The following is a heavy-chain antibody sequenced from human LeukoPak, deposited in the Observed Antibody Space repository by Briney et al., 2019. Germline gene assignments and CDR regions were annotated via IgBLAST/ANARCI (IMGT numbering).Heavy chain of an antibody. CDR3: AKNPYCSSTSCYWEDV. D-gene: IGHD2-2*01. CDR1: GFTFSSYA. Sequence: GGSLRLSCAASGFTFSSYAMSWVRQAPGKGLEWVSAISGSGGSTYYADPVKGRFTISRDNSKNTLYLQMNSLRAEDTAVYYCAKNPYCSSTSCYWEDVWGKGTTVTVSS. CDR2: ISGSGGST. V-gene: IGHV3-23*01. J-gene: IGHJ6*04.